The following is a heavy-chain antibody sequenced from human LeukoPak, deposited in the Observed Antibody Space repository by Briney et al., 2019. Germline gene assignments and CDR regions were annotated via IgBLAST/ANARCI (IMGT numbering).Heavy chain of an antibody. J-gene: IGHJ3*02. Sequence: PGGSLRLSCAASGFTFRSYWIHWVRQAPGKGLVWVSLISNDGSTTKYADSVKGRFTISRDNAKNTLYLQTNSLRAEDMAVYYCAGRTGFGELHYAFDIWGQGTMVTVSS. CDR2: ISNDGSTT. V-gene: IGHV3-74*03. D-gene: IGHD3-10*01. CDR3: AGRTGFGELHYAFDI. CDR1: GFTFRSYW.